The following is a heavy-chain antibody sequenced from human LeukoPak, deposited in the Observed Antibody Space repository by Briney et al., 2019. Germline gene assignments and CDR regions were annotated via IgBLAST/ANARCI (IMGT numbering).Heavy chain of an antibody. D-gene: IGHD1-26*01. CDR1: GFSVSTDH. CDR3: ARELGTGTYYSM. V-gene: IGHV3-53*01. J-gene: IGHJ4*02. CDR2: IYNDGST. Sequence: GGSLRLSCAASGFSVSTDHMSWVRQAPGKGLEWVSVIYNDGSTYYADTVKGRFTISRDNSKNTVDLLVNSLRAEDTAVYFCARELGTGTYYSMWGQGTLVTVSS.